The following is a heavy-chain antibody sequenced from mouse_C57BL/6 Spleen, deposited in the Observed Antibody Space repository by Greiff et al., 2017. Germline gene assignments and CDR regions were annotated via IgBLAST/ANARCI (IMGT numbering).Heavy chain of an antibody. J-gene: IGHJ3*01. V-gene: IGHV1-76*01. CDR3: AREGGYDGYWFAY. CDR2: IYPGSGNT. Sequence: QVQLQQSGAELVRPGASVKLSCKASGYTFTDYYINWVKQRPGQGLEWIARIYPGSGNTYYNEKFKGKATLTAEKSSSTAYMQLSSLTSEDSAVYFCAREGGYDGYWFAYWGQGTLVTVSA. D-gene: IGHD2-3*01. CDR1: GYTFTDYY.